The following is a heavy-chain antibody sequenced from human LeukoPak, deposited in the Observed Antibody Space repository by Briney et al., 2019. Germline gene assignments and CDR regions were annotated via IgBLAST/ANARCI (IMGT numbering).Heavy chain of an antibody. Sequence: GGSLRLPCAASGFTFSSYSMNWVRQAPGKGLEWVSSISSSSSYIYYADSVKGRFTISRDNAKNSLYLQMNSLRAEDTAVYYCARAHRRSLTGYYPDYWGQGTLVTVSS. CDR3: ARAHRRSLTGYYPDY. D-gene: IGHD3-9*01. V-gene: IGHV3-21*01. J-gene: IGHJ4*02. CDR1: GFTFSSYS. CDR2: ISSSSSYI.